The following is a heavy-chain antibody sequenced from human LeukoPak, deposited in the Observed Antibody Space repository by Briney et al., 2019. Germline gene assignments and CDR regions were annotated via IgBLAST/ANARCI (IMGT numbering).Heavy chain of an antibody. Sequence: ASLKVSCKASGYTFTCYYIHWVRQAPGQGLEWMGWINPKSGGTNYVQKFQGRVTMTTDTSITTAYMELNRLRFDDTAVYYCARGTGIQDYWGQGTLVTVSS. J-gene: IGHJ4*02. CDR3: ARGTGIQDY. CDR1: GYTFTCYY. CDR2: INPKSGGT. D-gene: IGHD5-18*01. V-gene: IGHV1-2*02.